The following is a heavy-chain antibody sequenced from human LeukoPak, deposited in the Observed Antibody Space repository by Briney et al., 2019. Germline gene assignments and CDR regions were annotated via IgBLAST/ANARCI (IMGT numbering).Heavy chain of an antibody. CDR3: ARHRGYSYGYDY. D-gene: IGHD5-18*01. CDR2: IYYSGST. V-gene: IGHV4-59*08. J-gene: IGHJ4*02. Sequence: KPSETLSLTCAVYGGSFSGYYWSWIRQPPGKGLEWIGYIYYSGSTNYNPSLKSRVTISVDTSKNQFSLKLSSVTAADTAVYYCARHRGYSYGYDYWGQGTLVTVSS. CDR1: GGSFSGYY.